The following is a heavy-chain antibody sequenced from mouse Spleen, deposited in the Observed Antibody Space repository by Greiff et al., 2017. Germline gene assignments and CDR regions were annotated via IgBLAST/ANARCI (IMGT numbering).Heavy chain of an antibody. D-gene: IGHD2-3*01. CDR2: IYPGDGDT. Sequence: QVQLQQSGPELVKPGASVKISCKASGYAFSSSWMNWVKQRPGQGLEWIGRIYPGDGDTNYNGKFKGKATLTADKSSSTAYMQLSSLTSVDSAVYFCARRGLFDGYSWYFDVWGAGTTVTVSS. V-gene: IGHV1-82*01. CDR3: ARRGLFDGYSWYFDV. J-gene: IGHJ1*01. CDR1: GYAFSSSW.